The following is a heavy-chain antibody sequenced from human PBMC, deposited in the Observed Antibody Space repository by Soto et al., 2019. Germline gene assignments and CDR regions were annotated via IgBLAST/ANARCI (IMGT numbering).Heavy chain of an antibody. D-gene: IGHD2-8*02. Sequence: EVQLLESGGGLVQPGGSLRLSCAASGFTFSRYAMSWVRQAPGKGLERVSAISGSGADSYDSDSVKGRFIISRDNSKNTRGRQMNALRAEEGAFYYWGKSTVVLVTPGGALDAGGKGTMVTFS. CDR3: GKSTVVLVTPGGALDA. J-gene: IGHJ3*01. CDR2: ISGSGADS. V-gene: IGHV3-23*01. CDR1: GFTFSRYA.